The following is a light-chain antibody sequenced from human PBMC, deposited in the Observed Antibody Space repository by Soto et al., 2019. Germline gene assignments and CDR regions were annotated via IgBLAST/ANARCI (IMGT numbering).Light chain of an antibody. J-gene: IGKJ1*01. Sequence: ESVLTQSPGTLSLSPGERATLSCRASQSVSSNYLAWYQQKPGQAPRLLIYGASTRATGIPDRFSGSVSGTDFTLTISRLESEDSAVYYCQQYGSSPTWTFGQGTKLDIK. CDR3: QQYGSSPTWT. CDR2: GAS. V-gene: IGKV3-20*01. CDR1: QSVSSNY.